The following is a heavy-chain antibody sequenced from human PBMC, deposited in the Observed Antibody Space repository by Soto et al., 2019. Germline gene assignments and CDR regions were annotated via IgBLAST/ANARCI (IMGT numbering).Heavy chain of an antibody. CDR1: GFTFSTFS. J-gene: IGHJ4*02. D-gene: IGHD1-26*01. Sequence: EVQLVESGGDVVQPGGSLRLSCRASGFTFSTFSMNWVRQAPGKGLEWISYISISSITIHYADSVKGRFTISRDNAKSSLYLQMDRLRDDDTAVYYCARDGATTGHWDYWGQGTLVTVSS. CDR3: ARDGATTGHWDY. CDR2: ISISSITI. V-gene: IGHV3-48*02.